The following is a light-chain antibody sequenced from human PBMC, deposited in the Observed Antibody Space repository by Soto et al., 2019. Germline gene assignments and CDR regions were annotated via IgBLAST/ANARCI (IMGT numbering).Light chain of an antibody. CDR2: DAS. CDR3: QQYNNWPRT. V-gene: IGKV3-15*01. Sequence: EILMTQTPATLSVSPGERATLSCRASQRINSNLAWYQQRPGQAPRLLIYDASTRATNIPARFSGSGSGTEFTLTISSLQSEDFAVYYCQQYNNWPRTFGQGTRLEIK. CDR1: QRINSN. J-gene: IGKJ5*01.